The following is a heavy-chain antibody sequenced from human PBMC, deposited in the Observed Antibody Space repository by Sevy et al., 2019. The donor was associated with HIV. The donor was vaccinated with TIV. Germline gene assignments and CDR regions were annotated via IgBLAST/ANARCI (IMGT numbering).Heavy chain of an antibody. CDR1: DVSISSGTNY. CDR2: IYYSGST. D-gene: IGHD6-19*01. CDR3: ARQRGGWYEYDASDV. V-gene: IGHV4-39*01. Sequence: SETLSLTCTVSDVSISSGTNYWGWIRQPPGKGLEWIGSIYYSGSTYYNPSFKSRVTISEDTSMNLFHLRQSCVTVADTALYYCARQRGGWYEYDASDVWGQGTMVTVSS. J-gene: IGHJ3*01.